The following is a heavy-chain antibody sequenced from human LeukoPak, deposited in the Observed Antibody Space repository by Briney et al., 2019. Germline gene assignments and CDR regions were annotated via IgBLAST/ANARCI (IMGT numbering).Heavy chain of an antibody. CDR2: ISYDGSDK. V-gene: IGHV3-30*01. D-gene: IGHD2-2*01. J-gene: IGHJ4*02. CDR3: ATDIVVVPVASRGGYSYGDPTDY. Sequence: PGGPLRLSCAASGFTFSSHTMHWVRQAPGKGLEWVAVISYDGSDKYYADSVKGRFTISRDNSKNTLYLQMNSLRAEDTAVYYCATDIVVVPVASRGGYSYGDPTDYWGQGTLVTVSS. CDR1: GFTFSSHT.